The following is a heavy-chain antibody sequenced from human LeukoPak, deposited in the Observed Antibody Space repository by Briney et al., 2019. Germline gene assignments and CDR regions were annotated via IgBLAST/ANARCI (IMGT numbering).Heavy chain of an antibody. D-gene: IGHD3-22*01. J-gene: IGHJ4*02. CDR2: ISGSGGST. Sequence: GGSLRLSCAASEFTFSSYWMSWVRQAPGKGLEWVSAISGSGGSTYYADSVKGRFTISRDNSKNTLYLQMNSLRAEDTAVYYCAKVYYYDSSGYYYSHFDYWGQGTLVTVSS. V-gene: IGHV3-23*01. CDR3: AKVYYYDSSGYYYSHFDY. CDR1: EFTFSSYW.